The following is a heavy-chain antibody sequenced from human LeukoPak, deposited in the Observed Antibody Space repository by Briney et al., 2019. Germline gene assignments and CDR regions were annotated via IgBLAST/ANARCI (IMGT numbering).Heavy chain of an antibody. J-gene: IGHJ4*02. CDR3: ARGGGLNTNFDY. Sequence: PGGSLRLSCAASGFTFRNYWMGWVRQAPGKGLEWVANTKPDGSAEYYADSVRGRFTTSRDNANNFLYLQMNRLRAEDTAVYYCARGGGLNTNFDYWGQGTLVTVSS. V-gene: IGHV3-7*01. D-gene: IGHD2-15*01. CDR2: TKPDGSAE. CDR1: GFTFRNYW.